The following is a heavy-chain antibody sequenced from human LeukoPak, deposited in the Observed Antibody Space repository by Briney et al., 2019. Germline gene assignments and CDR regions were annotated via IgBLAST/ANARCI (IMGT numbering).Heavy chain of an antibody. D-gene: IGHD6-13*01. Sequence: EGSLRLSCAASGFTFAMMWVRQAPGTGLQWVSTITGYGATFYADSVRGRFTIFRDTSMNTLFLQMNSLGAEDTAVYYCAKGTAAGNVDWFDPWGQGTLVTVSS. V-gene: IGHV3-23*01. CDR2: ITGYGAT. CDR3: AKGTAAGNVDWFDP. CDR1: GFTFA. J-gene: IGHJ5*02.